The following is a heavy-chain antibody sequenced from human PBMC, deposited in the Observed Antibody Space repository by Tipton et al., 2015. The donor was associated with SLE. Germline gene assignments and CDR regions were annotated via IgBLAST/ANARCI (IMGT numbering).Heavy chain of an antibody. Sequence: TLSLTCTVSGGSISSSSSYWAWIRQPPGKGLEWIGSIYYSGSTYYNPSLESRVTISVDTSKNQFSLKLTSVTAADTAVYYCAKTVAGAAYLFDLWGQGTLVTVSS. CDR1: GGSISSSSSY. CDR3: AKTVAGAAYLFDL. CDR2: IYYSGST. V-gene: IGHV4-39*07. J-gene: IGHJ4*02. D-gene: IGHD6-19*01.